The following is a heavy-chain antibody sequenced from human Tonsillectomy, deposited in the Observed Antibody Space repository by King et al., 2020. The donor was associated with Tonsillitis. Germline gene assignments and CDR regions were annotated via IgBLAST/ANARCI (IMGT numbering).Heavy chain of an antibody. Sequence: VQLVESGAEVKKSGESLRISCKGSGYSFTSYWINWVRQMPGKGLEWMGRIDPSDSYSNYSPSFQGHVTISVDKSISTAYMQWSSLRASDTAMYYCATLPERGYSYGYRSDYWGQGTLVTVSS. V-gene: IGHV5-10-1*03. CDR3: ATLPERGYSYGYRSDY. CDR1: GYSFTSYW. J-gene: IGHJ4*02. CDR2: IDPSDSYS. D-gene: IGHD5-18*01.